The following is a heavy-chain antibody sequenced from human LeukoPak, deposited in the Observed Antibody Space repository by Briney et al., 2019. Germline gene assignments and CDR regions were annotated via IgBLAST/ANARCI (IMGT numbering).Heavy chain of an antibody. J-gene: IGHJ4*02. V-gene: IGHV3-30-3*01. Sequence: PGGCLRLSCAASGFTFSSYAMHWVRQAPGKGLEWVAVISYDGSNKYYADSVKGRFTISRDNSKNTLYLQMNSLRAEDTAVYYCARVRFLEWLLYDYWGQGTLVTVSS. CDR3: ARVRFLEWLLYDY. CDR1: GFTFSSYA. D-gene: IGHD3-3*01. CDR2: ISYDGSNK.